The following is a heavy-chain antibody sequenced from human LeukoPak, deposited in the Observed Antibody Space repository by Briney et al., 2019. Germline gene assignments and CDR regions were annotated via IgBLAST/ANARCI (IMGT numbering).Heavy chain of an antibody. CDR3: ARRDISTGWSFDY. CDR1: GGSISNYQ. J-gene: IGHJ4*02. CDR2: IRRGGST. D-gene: IGHD6-19*01. V-gene: IGHV4-4*07. Sequence: SETLSLTCTVSGGSISNYQWTWIRQPAGKGLEWIGQIRRGGSTNYNPPLKSRVRMSIDTTEDQVSLTITSVTAADTAFYYCARRDISTGWSFDYWGQGTLVTVSS.